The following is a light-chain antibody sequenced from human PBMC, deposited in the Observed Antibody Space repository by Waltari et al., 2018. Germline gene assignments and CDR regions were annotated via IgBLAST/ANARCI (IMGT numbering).Light chain of an antibody. Sequence: EIVLTQSPGTLSLSPGERATLSCRASQSVSSSYLAWDQQKPGQAPRLLIVGESSSATGIPDRFSGSGSGTDFTLTSSRLEPEYFAVYYCQQYGSSRGFTFGPGTKVDIK. J-gene: IGKJ3*01. CDR3: QQYGSSRGFT. V-gene: IGKV3-20*01. CDR1: QSVSSSY. CDR2: GES.